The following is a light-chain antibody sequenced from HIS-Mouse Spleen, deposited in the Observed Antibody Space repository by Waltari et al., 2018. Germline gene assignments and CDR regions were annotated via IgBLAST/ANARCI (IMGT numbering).Light chain of an antibody. CDR3: CSYAGSSTWV. CDR1: SSDVGRYNL. Sequence: QSALTQPASVSGSPGQSITISCTGTSSDVGRYNLVPWYQQHPGKAPKLMIYEGSTRPSGVSNRFSGSKSGNTASLTISGLQAEDEADYYCCSYAGSSTWVFGGGTKLTVL. CDR2: EGS. V-gene: IGLV2-23*01. J-gene: IGLJ3*02.